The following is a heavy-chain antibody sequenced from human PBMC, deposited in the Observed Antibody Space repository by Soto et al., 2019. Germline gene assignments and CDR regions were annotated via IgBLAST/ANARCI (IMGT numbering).Heavy chain of an antibody. CDR3: TRDWTGDTCPCLDV. CDR2: FSGSGGST. J-gene: IGHJ6*02. CDR1: GFTFSNYA. Sequence: EVQLVESGGGLVQPGGSLRLSCAAAGFTFSNYALTWVRQSPGKGLEWVSTFSGSGGSTYYADSVRGRFTISRDNSKNTLFLQMSSLRVEDTAIYYCTRDWTGDTCPCLDVWGQGTTVSVSS. V-gene: IGHV3-23*04. D-gene: IGHD2-21*01.